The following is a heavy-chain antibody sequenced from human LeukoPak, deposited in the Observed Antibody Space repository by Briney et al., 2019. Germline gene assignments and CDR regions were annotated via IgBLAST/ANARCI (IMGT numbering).Heavy chain of an antibody. CDR3: AREFRKIQLSFDY. J-gene: IGHJ4*02. CDR1: GFTFSSYA. V-gene: IGHV3-30-3*01. Sequence: GGSLRLSCAASGFTFSSYAMHWGRQAPGKGLEWVAVISYDGSNKYYADSVKGRFTISRDNSKNTLYLQMNSLRAEDTAVYYCAREFRKIQLSFDYWGQGILVTVSS. D-gene: IGHD5-18*01. CDR2: ISYDGSNK.